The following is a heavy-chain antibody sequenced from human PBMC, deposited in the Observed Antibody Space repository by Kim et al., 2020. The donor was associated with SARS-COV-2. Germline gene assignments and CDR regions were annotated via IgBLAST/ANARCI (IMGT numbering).Heavy chain of an antibody. CDR1: GYTFTSYY. J-gene: IGHJ6*02. CDR3: ARARIIDYDFWSGYFSSHNYYGMDF. CDR2: INPSGGST. Sequence: ASVKVSCKASGYTFTSYYMHWVRQAPGQGLEWMGIINPSGGSTSYAQKFQGRVTMTRDTSTSTVYIELSSLRSEDTPVYYCARARIIDYDFWSGYFSSHNYYGMDFWGPGTTVTVSS. V-gene: IGHV1-46*01. D-gene: IGHD3-3*01.